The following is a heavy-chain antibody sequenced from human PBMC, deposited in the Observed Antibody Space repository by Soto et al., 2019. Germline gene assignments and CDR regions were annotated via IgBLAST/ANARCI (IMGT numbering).Heavy chain of an antibody. V-gene: IGHV3-30*18. J-gene: IGHJ4*02. CDR1: GFTFSSYG. CDR3: AKEGIERTKAAGTDYYFDY. D-gene: IGHD6-13*01. Sequence: PGGSLRLSCAASGFTFSSYGMHWVRQAPGKGLEWVAVISYDGSNKYYADSVKGRFTISRDNSKNTLYLQMNSLRAEDTAVYYCAKEGIERTKAAGTDYYFDYWGQGNLVTVSS. CDR2: ISYDGSNK.